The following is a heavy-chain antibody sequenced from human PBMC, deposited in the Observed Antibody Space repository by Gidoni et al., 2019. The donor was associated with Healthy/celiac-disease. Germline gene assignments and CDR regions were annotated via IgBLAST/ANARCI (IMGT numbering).Heavy chain of an antibody. Sequence: QVQLQGSGPGLVKPSETLSLTCTVPGGPISRYYWSWIRQPPGKGLEWIGYIYYSGSTNYNPSLKSRVTISVDTSKNQFSLKLSSVTAADTAVYYCARGAVAGQGAFDIWGQGTMVTVSS. CDR1: GGPISRYY. V-gene: IGHV4-59*01. J-gene: IGHJ3*02. CDR3: ARGAVAGQGAFDI. CDR2: IYYSGST. D-gene: IGHD6-19*01.